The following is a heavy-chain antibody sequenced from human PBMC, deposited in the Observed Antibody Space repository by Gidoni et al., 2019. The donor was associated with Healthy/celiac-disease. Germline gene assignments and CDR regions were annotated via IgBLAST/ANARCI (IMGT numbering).Heavy chain of an antibody. CDR2: ISSSSSYI. J-gene: IGHJ4*02. CDR1: VFTFSSYS. Sequence: EVQLVESGGGLVKPGGSLRLYCSASVFTFSSYSMNWVRQAPGKGLEWVSSISSSSSYIYYADSVKGRFTISRDNAKNSLYLQMNSLRAEDTAVYYCARMTTVSVGDYWGQGTLVTVSS. D-gene: IGHD4-17*01. CDR3: ARMTTVSVGDY. V-gene: IGHV3-21*01.